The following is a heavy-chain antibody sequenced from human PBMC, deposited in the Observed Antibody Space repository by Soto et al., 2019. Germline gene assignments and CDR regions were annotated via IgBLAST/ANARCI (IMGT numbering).Heavy chain of an antibody. J-gene: IGHJ3*02. Sequence: SVKVSCKASGGTFSSYAISWVRQAPGQGLEWMGGIIPIFGTANYAQKFQGRVTITADESTSTAYMELSSLRSEDTAVYYCAQLPYGDLAFDIWGQGTMVTVSS. CDR3: AQLPYGDLAFDI. D-gene: IGHD4-17*01. CDR2: IIPIFGTA. V-gene: IGHV1-69*13. CDR1: GGTFSSYA.